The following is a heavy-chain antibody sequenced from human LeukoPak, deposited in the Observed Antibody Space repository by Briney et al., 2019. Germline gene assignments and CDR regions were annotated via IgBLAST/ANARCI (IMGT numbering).Heavy chain of an antibody. D-gene: IGHD5-18*01. CDR3: ARGYGYGNDY. CDR2: INGDGSST. J-gene: IGHJ4*02. V-gene: IGHV3-74*01. Sequence: GGSLRLSCAASVFTFSSYWMYWVRQPPGKGLLWVSQINGDGSSTSYADSVKGRFTISRDNAKSTLYLQMNSLRAEDTAVYYCARGYGYGNDYWGQGTLVTVSS. CDR1: VFTFSSYW.